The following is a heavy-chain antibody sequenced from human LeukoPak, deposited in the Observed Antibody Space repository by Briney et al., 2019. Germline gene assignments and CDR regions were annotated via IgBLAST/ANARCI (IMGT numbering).Heavy chain of an antibody. D-gene: IGHD5-18*01. Sequence: SETLSLTCAVSGGSISSSNWWSWVRQPPGKGLEWIGDIFHDGTTNFNPSLKSRLTISTDKSKNQFSLKLSSVTAADTAVYYCARDYISRGYSYGFYYYGMDVWGQGTTVTVSS. CDR2: IFHDGTT. CDR3: ARDYISRGYSYGFYYYGMDV. V-gene: IGHV4-4*02. CDR1: GGSISSSNW. J-gene: IGHJ6*02.